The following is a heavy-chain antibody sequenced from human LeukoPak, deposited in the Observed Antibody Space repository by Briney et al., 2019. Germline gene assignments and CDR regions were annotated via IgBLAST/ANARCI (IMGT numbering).Heavy chain of an antibody. Sequence: SETLSLTCTVSGGSISSSSYYWGWIRQPPGKGLEWIGSIYYSGSTYYNPSLKSRVTISVDTSKNQFSLKLSSVTAADTAVYYCARRPRSSGSHDGPSGLDYWGQGTLVTVSS. CDR3: ARRPRSSGSHDGPSGLDY. D-gene: IGHD1-26*01. J-gene: IGHJ4*02. CDR1: GGSISSSSYY. V-gene: IGHV4-39*01. CDR2: IYYSGST.